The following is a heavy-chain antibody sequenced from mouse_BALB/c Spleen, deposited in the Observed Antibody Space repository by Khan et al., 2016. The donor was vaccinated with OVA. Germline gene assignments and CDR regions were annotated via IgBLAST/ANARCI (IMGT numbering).Heavy chain of an antibody. V-gene: IGHV3-2*02. CDR1: GYSITSDYA. Sequence: EVELVESGPGLVKPSQSLSLTCTVTGYSITSDYAWNWIRQFPGNKLEWMGYISYSGNTKYNPSLKSRISITRDNSKNQFFLQLNSVTTEDTATYYCARIYGGDFDYWGQGTTLTVSS. D-gene: IGHD1-1*01. J-gene: IGHJ2*01. CDR2: ISYSGNT. CDR3: ARIYGGDFDY.